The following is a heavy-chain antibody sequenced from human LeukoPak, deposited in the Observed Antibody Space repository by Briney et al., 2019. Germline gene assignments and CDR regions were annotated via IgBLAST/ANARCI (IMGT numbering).Heavy chain of an antibody. CDR1: GFTFDDYA. J-gene: IGHJ4*02. Sequence: GGSLRLSCAASGFTFDDYAMHWVWQAPGKGLEWVSGISWNSGSIGYADSVKGRFTISRDNAKNSLYLQMNSLRAEDTALYYCAKAPLGIAVVPSFDYWGQGTLVTVSS. D-gene: IGHD6-19*01. CDR2: ISWNSGSI. CDR3: AKAPLGIAVVPSFDY. V-gene: IGHV3-9*01.